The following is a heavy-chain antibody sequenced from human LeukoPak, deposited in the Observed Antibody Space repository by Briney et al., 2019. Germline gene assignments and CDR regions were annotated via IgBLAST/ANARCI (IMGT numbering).Heavy chain of an antibody. CDR2: ISSSSSYT. CDR3: ARVAYGYSVDY. V-gene: IGHV3-11*06. J-gene: IGHJ4*02. D-gene: IGHD5-18*01. CDR1: GFPHSVYH. Sequence: GGPLTHSRAASGFPHSVYHMRWTRPAPGKGLEGVSYISSSSSYTNYADSVKGRFTISRDNAKNSLYLQMNSLRAEDAAVYYCARVAYGYSVDYWGQGTLVTVSS.